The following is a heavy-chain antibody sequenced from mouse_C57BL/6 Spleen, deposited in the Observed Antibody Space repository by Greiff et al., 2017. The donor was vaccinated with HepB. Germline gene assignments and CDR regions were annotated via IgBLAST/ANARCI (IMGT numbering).Heavy chain of an antibody. CDR3: DRTDY. V-gene: IGHV14-3*01. CDR1: GFTFKNSY. CDR2: IDPANGNT. J-gene: IGHJ2*01. Sequence: VQLQQSVAELVRPGASVKLSCTASGFTFKNSYMHWVKQRPEQGLEWIGRIDPANGNTKYAPKFQGKATITADTSSNTAYLQLSSLTSEDTAIYYCDRTDYWGQGTTLTVSS.